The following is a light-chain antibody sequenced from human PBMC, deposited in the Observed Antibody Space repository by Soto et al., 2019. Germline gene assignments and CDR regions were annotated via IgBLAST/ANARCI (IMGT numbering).Light chain of an antibody. Sequence: QLVLTQSPSASASLGASVKLTCTLSSGHSNYAIAWYQQQPEKGPRYLMKLNSDGSHTKGDGIPDRFSGSSSGAERYLSISSLQSEDEADYYRQTWGTGYWVFGGGTKLTVL. CDR1: SGHSNYA. CDR2: LNSDGSH. J-gene: IGLJ3*02. CDR3: QTWGTGYWV. V-gene: IGLV4-69*01.